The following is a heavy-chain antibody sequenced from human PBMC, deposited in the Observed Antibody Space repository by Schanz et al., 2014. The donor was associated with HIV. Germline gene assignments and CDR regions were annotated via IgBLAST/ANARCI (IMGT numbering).Heavy chain of an antibody. D-gene: IGHD1-26*01. CDR2: IYHTGGA. CDR3: ARGPSGGLTPSRGMDV. CDR1: GGSLSSGGSYS. Sequence: QLQLQESGSGLVKPSQTLSLTCAVSGGSLSSGGSYSWSWVRKPPGKGLEWIGHIYHTGGASYTPSLKSGGTMSVDKSKNQFSLKLTSVTAADTAVYYCARGPSGGLTPSRGMDVWGQGTTVTVSS. V-gene: IGHV4-30-2*01. J-gene: IGHJ6*02.